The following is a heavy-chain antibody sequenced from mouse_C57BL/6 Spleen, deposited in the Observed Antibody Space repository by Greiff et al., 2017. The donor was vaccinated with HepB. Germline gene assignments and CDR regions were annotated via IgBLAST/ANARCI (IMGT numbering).Heavy chain of an antibody. J-gene: IGHJ4*01. CDR2: INYDGSN. Sequence: EVQLQESGPGLVKPSQSLSLTCSVTGYSITSGYYWNWIRQFPGNTLEWMGYINYDGSNNYNPSPKNRISITRDTSKKQFCLKLNSVTNEDTATYYCARVITTVVAMDYWGQGTSGTVSS. CDR1: GYSITSGYY. D-gene: IGHD1-1*01. CDR3: ARVITTVVAMDY. V-gene: IGHV3-6*01.